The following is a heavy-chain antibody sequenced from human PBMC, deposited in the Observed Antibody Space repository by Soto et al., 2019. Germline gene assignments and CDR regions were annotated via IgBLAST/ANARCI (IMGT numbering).Heavy chain of an antibody. CDR3: AKVHSSSWYATTYYYYGIEV. V-gene: IGHV3-23*01. CDR2: ISGSGGST. Sequence: EVQLLESGGGLVQPGGSLRLSCAASGFTFSSYAMSWVRQAPGKGLEWVSAISGSGGSTYYADSVKGRFTISRDNSKNTRYLQMNSMRAEDTAVYYCAKVHSSSWYATTYYYYGIEVWGQGTTVTVSS. D-gene: IGHD6-13*01. J-gene: IGHJ6*02. CDR1: GFTFSSYA.